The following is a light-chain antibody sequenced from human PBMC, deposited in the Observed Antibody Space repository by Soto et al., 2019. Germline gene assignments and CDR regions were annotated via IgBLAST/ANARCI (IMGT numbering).Light chain of an antibody. J-gene: IGLJ2*01. Sequence: QSALTQPPSASGSPGQSVTISCTGTSSDVGDYNFVSWYQQHPGKAPKLIIYEVTKRPSGVPDRFSGSKSGNTASLTVPGLQAEDEADYHCSSYAGNNNLIFGGGTKVTVL. V-gene: IGLV2-8*01. CDR2: EVT. CDR1: SSDVGDYNF. CDR3: SSYAGNNNLI.